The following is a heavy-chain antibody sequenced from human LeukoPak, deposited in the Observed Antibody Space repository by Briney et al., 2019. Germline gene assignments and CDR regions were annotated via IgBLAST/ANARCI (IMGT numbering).Heavy chain of an antibody. CDR2: INPYSGGT. CDR3: ASRLGGMDY. J-gene: IGHJ4*02. D-gene: IGHD7-27*01. CDR1: GYTYTAYY. V-gene: IGHV1-2*02. Sequence: ASVRLFYEASGYTYTAYYLLWVRQAPGQGLEWMGWINPYSGGTNSSQKFQGRVTMTRDTSINTAYMELSRLTSDDTANYYYASRLGGMDYWGRGTLITVSS.